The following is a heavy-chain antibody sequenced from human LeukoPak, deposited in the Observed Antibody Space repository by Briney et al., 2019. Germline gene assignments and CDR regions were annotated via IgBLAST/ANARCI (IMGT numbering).Heavy chain of an antibody. Sequence: ASVKVSCKASGYTFTSYYMHWVRQAPGQGLVWMGIINPSGGSTSYAQKFQGRVTITRDTSTSTVYMELSSPRSEDTAVYYCARDPSALATIFGFDIWGQGTMVTVSS. D-gene: IGHD3-3*01. V-gene: IGHV1-46*01. CDR2: INPSGGST. CDR1: GYTFTSYY. CDR3: ARDPSALATIFGFDI. J-gene: IGHJ3*02.